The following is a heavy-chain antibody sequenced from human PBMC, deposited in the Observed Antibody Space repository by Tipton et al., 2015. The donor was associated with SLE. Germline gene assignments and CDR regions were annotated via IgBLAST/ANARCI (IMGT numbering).Heavy chain of an antibody. V-gene: IGHV4-31*03. CDR1: GGSVSSGSYY. CDR2: IYYSGST. Sequence: TLSLTCTVSGGSVSSGSYYWSWIRQPPGKGLEWIGYIYYSGSTYYNPSLKSRVTISIDTPKNQFSLKLSSVTAADTAVYYCARALQNYFDYWGQGTLVTVSS. CDR3: ARALQNYFDY. J-gene: IGHJ4*02.